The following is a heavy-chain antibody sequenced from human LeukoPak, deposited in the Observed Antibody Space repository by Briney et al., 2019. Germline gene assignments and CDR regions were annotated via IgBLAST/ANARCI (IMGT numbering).Heavy chain of an antibody. V-gene: IGHV3-30*04. Sequence: PGGSLRLSCAASGFTFSSYAMHWVRQAPGKGLEWVAVISYDGSNKYYADSVKGRFTISRDNSKNTLYLQMNSLRAEDTAVYYCARVHSSRSFDYWGQGTLVTVSS. D-gene: IGHD2-15*01. J-gene: IGHJ4*02. CDR2: ISYDGSNK. CDR1: GFTFSSYA. CDR3: ARVHSSRSFDY.